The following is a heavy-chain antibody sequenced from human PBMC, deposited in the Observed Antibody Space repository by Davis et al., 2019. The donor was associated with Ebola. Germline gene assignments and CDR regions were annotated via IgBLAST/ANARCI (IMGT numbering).Heavy chain of an antibody. D-gene: IGHD4-17*01. J-gene: IGHJ4*02. CDR3: ARLHNDYGDYGGH. CDR1: GGSISSSSYY. V-gene: IGHV4-39*01. Sequence: MLSETLSLTCTVSGGSISSSSYYWGWIRQPPGKGLEWIGSIYYSGSTYYNPSLKSRVTISVDTSKNQFSLKLSSVTAADTAVYYCARLHNDYGDYGGHWGQGTLVTVSS. CDR2: IYYSGST.